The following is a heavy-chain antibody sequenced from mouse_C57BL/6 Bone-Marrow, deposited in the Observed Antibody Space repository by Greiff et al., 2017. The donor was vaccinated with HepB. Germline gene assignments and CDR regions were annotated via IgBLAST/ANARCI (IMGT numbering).Heavy chain of an antibody. V-gene: IGHV1-81*01. CDR1: GYTFTSYG. CDR3: ASALIATVVATGYWYFDV. J-gene: IGHJ1*03. Sequence: QVQLQQSGAELARPGASVKLSCKASGYTFTSYGISWVKQRTGQGLEWIGEIYPRSGNTYYNEKFKGKATLTADKSSSTAYMELSSLTSEDSAVYFCASALIATVVATGYWYFDVWGTGTTVTVSS. D-gene: IGHD1-1*01. CDR2: IYPRSGNT.